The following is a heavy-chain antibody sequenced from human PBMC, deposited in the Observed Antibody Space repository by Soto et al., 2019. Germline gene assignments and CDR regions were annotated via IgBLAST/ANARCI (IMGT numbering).Heavy chain of an antibody. CDR3: ARDLVPLYCSGGSCYPSQNSFDI. CDR1: GYTFTSYC. CDR2: INPSGGST. V-gene: IGHV1-46*01. J-gene: IGHJ3*02. Sequence: QVQLAQSGAEVKKPGASVKVSCKASGYTFTSYCMHWVRQAPGQGLGWMGIINPSGGSTSYAQKFQARVTMTRDTCTSTVYMGLSSLISEDTAVYYCARDLVPLYCSGGSCYPSQNSFDIWGQGTMVTVSS. D-gene: IGHD2-15*01.